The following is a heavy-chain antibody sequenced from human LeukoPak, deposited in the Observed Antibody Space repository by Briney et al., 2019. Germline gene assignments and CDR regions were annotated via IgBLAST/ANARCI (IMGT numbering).Heavy chain of an antibody. V-gene: IGHV1-69*05. CDR1: GGTFSSYA. D-gene: IGHD3-22*01. J-gene: IGHJ4*02. CDR2: IIPIFGTA. CDR3: ARVSEDYYDSSGYYPFDY. Sequence: SVKVSCKASGGTFSSYAISWVRQAPGQGLEWMGRIIPIFGTANYAQKFQGRVTITTDESTSTAYMELSSLRSEDTAVYYCARVSEDYYDSSGYYPFDYWGQGTLDTVSS.